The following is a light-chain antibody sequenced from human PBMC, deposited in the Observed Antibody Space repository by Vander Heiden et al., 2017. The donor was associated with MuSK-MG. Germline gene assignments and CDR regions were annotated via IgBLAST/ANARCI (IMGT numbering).Light chain of an antibody. J-gene: IGKJ4*01. CDR2: WAS. CDR1: QNVLYDSNNKNY. CDR3: QQYYSIPIT. Sequence: DIVMTQSPDSLAVSLGERATINCKSSQNVLYDSNNKNYLAWYQQKPGQPPKLLIYWASTREYGVPDRFSGSGSGTDFTLTISSLQAEDVAIYYCQQYYSIPITFGGGTKVEVK. V-gene: IGKV4-1*01.